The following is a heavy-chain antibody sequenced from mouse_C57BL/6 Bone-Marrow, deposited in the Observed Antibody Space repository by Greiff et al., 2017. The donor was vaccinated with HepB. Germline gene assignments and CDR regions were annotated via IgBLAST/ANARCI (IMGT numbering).Heavy chain of an antibody. J-gene: IGHJ2*01. CDR2: SRNKANDYTT. CDR3: ARDAFDYYFDY. D-gene: IGHD2-4*01. V-gene: IGHV7-1*01. Sequence: EVMLVESGGGLVQSGRSLRLSCATSGFTFSDFYMEWVRQAPGKGLEWIAASRNKANDYTTEYSASVKGRFIVSRDTSQSILYLQMNALRAEDTAIYYCARDAFDYYFDYWGQGTTLTVSS. CDR1: GFTFSDFY.